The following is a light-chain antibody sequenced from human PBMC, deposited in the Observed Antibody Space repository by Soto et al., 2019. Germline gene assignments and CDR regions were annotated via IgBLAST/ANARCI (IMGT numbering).Light chain of an antibody. CDR2: GAS. CDR3: QRSGNSPLT. Sequence: EIAMTQSPATLSVSPGERATLSCRPSQSVISTYLAWYQQKPGQAPRLLIYGASSRATGIPGRFSGSACGTVFPLTISRLEPEDFTVYFCQRSGNSPLTFGQGTRLEIK. V-gene: IGKV3-20*01. J-gene: IGKJ5*01. CDR1: QSVISTY.